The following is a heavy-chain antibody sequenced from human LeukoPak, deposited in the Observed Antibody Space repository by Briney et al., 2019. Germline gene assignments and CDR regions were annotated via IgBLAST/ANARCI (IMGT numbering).Heavy chain of an antibody. CDR3: AKDAERGFDFSNSLRS. CDR1: GFTFSHYA. Sequence: PGGSLRLSCTAAGFTFSHYAMHWVRQAPGKGLEWVAVIWNDGSDKYYGDSVKGRFTISRDNSKKTVYLQLSSLRVEDTVVYYCAKDAERGFDFSNSLRSWGQGTLVTVSS. V-gene: IGHV3-33*06. CDR2: IWNDGSDK. J-gene: IGHJ4*02. D-gene: IGHD4-11*01.